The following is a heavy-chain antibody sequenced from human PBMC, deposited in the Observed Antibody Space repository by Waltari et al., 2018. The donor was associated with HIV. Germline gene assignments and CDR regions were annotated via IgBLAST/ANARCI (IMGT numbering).Heavy chain of an antibody. Sequence: QVQLVESGRGLVEPGGSLRRSCAGYGFIFRAFEIHWVRQAPGKGLEWVAVISRDGSSKYYADSVQGRFTISRDNSKNSLHLHMNSLRPKDTAVYYCAREGIVAAPFDFWGLGTLVTVSS. CDR2: ISRDGSSK. CDR3: AREGIVAAPFDF. V-gene: IGHV3-30*01. D-gene: IGHD2-15*01. CDR1: GFIFRAFE. J-gene: IGHJ4*02.